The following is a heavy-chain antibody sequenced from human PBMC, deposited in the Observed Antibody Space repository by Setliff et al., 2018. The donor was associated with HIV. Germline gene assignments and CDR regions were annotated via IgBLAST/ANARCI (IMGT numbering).Heavy chain of an antibody. Sequence: GGSLRLSCAASGFTFNNYGIHWVRQAPGKGLEWLAFAAFYGRNQIHAESVEGRVTISRDNAKNTLYLQLHSLRAEDAAVYYCAKSLSSGFALDALDFRGQGTKVTVSS. CDR1: GFTFNNYG. CDR2: AAFYGRNQ. V-gene: IGHV3-30*02. J-gene: IGHJ3*01. CDR3: AKSLSSGFALDALDF. D-gene: IGHD3-22*01.